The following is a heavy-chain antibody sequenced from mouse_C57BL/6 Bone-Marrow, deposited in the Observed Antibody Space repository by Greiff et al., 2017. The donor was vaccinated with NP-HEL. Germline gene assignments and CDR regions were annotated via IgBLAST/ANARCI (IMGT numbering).Heavy chain of an antibody. CDR1: GYTFTDYN. Sequence: EVQLQESGPELVKPGASVKIPCKASGYTFTDYNMDWVKQSHGKSLEWIGDINPNNGGTIYNQKFKGKATLTVDKSSSTAYMELRSLTSEDTAVYYCARKGITSPWSYCAMDYWGQGTSVTVSS. V-gene: IGHV1-18*01. J-gene: IGHJ4*01. CDR3: ARKGITSPWSYCAMDY. CDR2: INPNNGGT. D-gene: IGHD1-1*02.